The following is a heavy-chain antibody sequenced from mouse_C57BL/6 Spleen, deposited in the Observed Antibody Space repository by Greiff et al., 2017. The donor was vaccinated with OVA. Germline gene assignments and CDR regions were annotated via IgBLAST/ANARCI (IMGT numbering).Heavy chain of an antibody. CDR3: ARSEVATDAMDY. J-gene: IGHJ4*01. Sequence: QVQLQQSGAELVKPGASVKISCKASGYAFSSYWMNWVKQRPGKGLEWIGQIYPGDGDTNYNGKFKGKATLTADKSSSTAYMQLSSLTSEDSAVYFCARSEVATDAMDYWGQGTSVTVAS. CDR2: IYPGDGDT. D-gene: IGHD1-1*02. V-gene: IGHV1-80*01. CDR1: GYAFSSYW.